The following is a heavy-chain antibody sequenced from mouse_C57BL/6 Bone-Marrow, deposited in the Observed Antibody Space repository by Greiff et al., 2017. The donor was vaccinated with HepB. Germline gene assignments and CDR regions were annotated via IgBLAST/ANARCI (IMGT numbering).Heavy chain of an antibody. J-gene: IGHJ2*01. Sequence: QVHVKQSGAELVRPGTSVKVSCKASGYAFTNYSIEWVKQRPGQGLEWIGVINPGSGGTNYNEKFKGKATLTADKSSSTAYMQLSSLTSVDSAVYFCARRITTVYYFDYWGQGTTLTVSS. D-gene: IGHD1-1*01. CDR2: INPGSGGT. CDR3: ARRITTVYYFDY. CDR1: GYAFTNYS. V-gene: IGHV1-54*01.